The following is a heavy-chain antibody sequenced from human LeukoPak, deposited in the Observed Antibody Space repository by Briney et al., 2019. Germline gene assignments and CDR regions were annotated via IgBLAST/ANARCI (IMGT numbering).Heavy chain of an antibody. D-gene: IGHD3-22*01. V-gene: IGHV3-23*01. CDR1: GFTFSSYA. CDR3: AKVVGGYYYDSSGYFDY. CDR2: ISGSGGST. J-gene: IGHJ4*02. Sequence: GSLRLSCAASGFTFSSYAMSWVRQAPGKGLEWVSAISGSGGSTYYADSVKGRFTISRDNSKNTLYLQMNSLRAEDTAVYYCAKVVGGYYYDSSGYFDYWGQGTLVTVSS.